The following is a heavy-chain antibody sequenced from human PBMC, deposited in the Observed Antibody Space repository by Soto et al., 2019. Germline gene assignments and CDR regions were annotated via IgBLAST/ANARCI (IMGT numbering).Heavy chain of an antibody. CDR2: IYYSGST. V-gene: IGHV4-61*08. D-gene: IGHD1-26*01. J-gene: IGHJ4*02. CDR1: GGSISSGGYY. Sequence: PSETLSLTCTVSGGSISSGGYYWSWIRQPPGKGLEWIGYIYYSGSTNYNPSLKSRITISVDTSKNQFSLKLSSVTAADTAVYYCARGTYSGSYPCDYWGQGTLVTVSS. CDR3: ARGTYSGSYPCDY.